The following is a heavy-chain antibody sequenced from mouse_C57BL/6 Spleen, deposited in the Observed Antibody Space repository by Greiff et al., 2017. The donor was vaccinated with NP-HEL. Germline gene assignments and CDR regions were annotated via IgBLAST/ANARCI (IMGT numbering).Heavy chain of an antibody. D-gene: IGHD1-1*01. CDR2: IDPSDSYT. Sequence: QVQLQQPGAELLMPGASVKLSCKASGYTFTSYWMHWVKQRPGQGLEWIGEIDPSDSYTNYNQKFKGKSTLTVDKSSSTAYMQLSSLTSEDSAVYYCARSQYYGSSSWFAYWGQGTLVTVSS. CDR3: ARSQYYGSSSWFAY. V-gene: IGHV1-69*01. CDR1: GYTFTSYW. J-gene: IGHJ3*01.